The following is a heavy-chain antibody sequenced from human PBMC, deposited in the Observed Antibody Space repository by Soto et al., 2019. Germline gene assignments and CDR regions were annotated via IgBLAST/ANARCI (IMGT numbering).Heavy chain of an antibody. Sequence: QVQLVQSGAEVKKPGSSVKVSCKASGGTFSSCAISWVRQAAGQGLEWMGGIIPIFGTANYAQKFQGRVTITADESTSTAYMELSSLRSDDTAVYYCASNNPVDYDFWSGYYTADHYYYYYDMDVWGQGTTVTVSS. J-gene: IGHJ6*02. CDR1: GGTFSSCA. CDR2: IIPIFGTA. V-gene: IGHV1-69*01. CDR3: ASNNPVDYDFWSGYYTADHYYYYYDMDV. D-gene: IGHD3-3*01.